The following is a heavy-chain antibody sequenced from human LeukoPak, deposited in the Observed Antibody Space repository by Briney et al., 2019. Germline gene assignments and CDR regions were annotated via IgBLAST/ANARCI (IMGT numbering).Heavy chain of an antibody. CDR3: ARVLREMEAFDI. Sequence: ASVKVSCKASGYTFTGYYMHWVRQAPGQGLEWMGWINPSSGGTNYAQKFLGSVTMTRDTSITTAYMELSRLRSDDTAIYYCARVLREMEAFDIWGQGTMVIVSS. D-gene: IGHD5-24*01. V-gene: IGHV1-2*02. J-gene: IGHJ3*02. CDR1: GYTFTGYY. CDR2: INPSSGGT.